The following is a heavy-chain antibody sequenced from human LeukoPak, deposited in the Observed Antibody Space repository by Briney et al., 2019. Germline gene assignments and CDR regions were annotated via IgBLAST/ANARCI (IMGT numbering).Heavy chain of an antibody. J-gene: IGHJ4*02. CDR2: IYYSGST. Sequence: SETLSLTCTVSGGSISSYYWSWIRQPPGKGLEWIGYIYYSGSTNYNPSLKSRVTISVDTSKNQFALKLSSVTAADTAVYYCARGGSGTYYHYWGQGTLVTVSS. D-gene: IGHD1-26*01. CDR1: GGSISSYY. V-gene: IGHV4-59*01. CDR3: ARGGSGTYYHY.